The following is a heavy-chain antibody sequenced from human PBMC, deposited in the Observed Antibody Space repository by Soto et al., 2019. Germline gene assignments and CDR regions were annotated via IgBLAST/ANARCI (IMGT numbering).Heavy chain of an antibody. CDR2: TYYSGGT. CDR3: TREQSDDNYFDP. D-gene: IGHD6-19*01. V-gene: IGHV4-61*08. Sequence: SETLSLTCTVSGAALSSGGYFYTWVRQPPGKGLEWLGYTYYSGGTNYNPSLKSRVTISLDKSKSQFSLRLISVTAANTAVYYCTREQSDDNYFDPWGQGTLVTVSS. J-gene: IGHJ5*02. CDR1: GAALSSGGYF.